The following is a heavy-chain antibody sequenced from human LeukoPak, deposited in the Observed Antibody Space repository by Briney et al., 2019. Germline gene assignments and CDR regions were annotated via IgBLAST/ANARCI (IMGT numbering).Heavy chain of an antibody. Sequence: GRSLRLSCTASGFTFSSYSMNWVRQAPGKGLEWVSSISSSSSYIYYADSVRGRFTISRDNAKNSLYLQMNSLRAEDTAVYYCARDRRLGDIVATILGYWGQGTLVTVSS. CDR2: ISSSSSYI. J-gene: IGHJ4*02. CDR3: ARDRRLGDIVATILGY. D-gene: IGHD5-12*01. CDR1: GFTFSSYS. V-gene: IGHV3-21*01.